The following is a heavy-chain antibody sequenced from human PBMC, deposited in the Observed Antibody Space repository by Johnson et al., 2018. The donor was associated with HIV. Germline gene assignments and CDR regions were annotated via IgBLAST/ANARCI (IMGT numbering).Heavy chain of an antibody. CDR1: GFTFSSYA. J-gene: IGHJ3*02. V-gene: IGHV3-23*04. Sequence: MLLVESGGGMVQPGGSLRLSCAASGFTFSSYAMSWVRQAPGRGLEWVSSISGSGGSTYYADSVKGRFTISRDNSKNTLYLQMNSLRAEDTAAYYCATIAAHGAAFDIWGQGTVVTVSS. D-gene: IGHD6-25*01. CDR2: ISGSGGST. CDR3: ATIAAHGAAFDI.